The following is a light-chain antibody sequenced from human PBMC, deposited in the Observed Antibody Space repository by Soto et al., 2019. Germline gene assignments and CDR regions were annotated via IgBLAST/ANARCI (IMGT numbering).Light chain of an antibody. CDR3: GTWDSSLSAVV. Sequence: QSALTQPASVSGSPGQSITISCTGTTSDVGAYNFVSWYQHHPDKAPKLIIYDNNKRPSGIPDRFSGSKSGTSATLGITGLQTGDEADYYCGTWDSSLSAVVFGGGTKLTVL. CDR2: DNN. V-gene: IGLV1-51*01. CDR1: TSDVGAYNF. J-gene: IGLJ2*01.